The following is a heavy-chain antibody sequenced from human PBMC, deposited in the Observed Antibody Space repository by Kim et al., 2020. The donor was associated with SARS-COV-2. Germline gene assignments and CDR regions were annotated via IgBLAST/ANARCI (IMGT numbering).Heavy chain of an antibody. CDR2: IYSGGSSS. V-gene: IGHV3-23*03. CDR1: GFSFSSYA. D-gene: IGHD2-8*01. J-gene: IGHJ5*02. CDR3: AKDKGQSSSVS. Sequence: GGSLRLSCAASGFSFSSYAMSWVRQAPGKGLEWVSVIYSGGSSSYYADSAKGRFTITRDNSKNTLTLQLNSLRPEDKAVYYYAKDKGQSSSVSCGQGILV.